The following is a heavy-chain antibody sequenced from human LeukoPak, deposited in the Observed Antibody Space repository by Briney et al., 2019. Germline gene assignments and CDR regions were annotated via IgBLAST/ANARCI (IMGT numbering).Heavy chain of an antibody. Sequence: GESLKISCKGSGYSFTNYWIGWVRQMPGKGLDWMGIIFPRDSDTRYSPSFQGQVTTSADKSISTAYLQWNSLKASDTAMYYCARASWQLIQPYYFDYWGQGTLVTVSS. CDR3: ARASWQLIQPYYFDY. J-gene: IGHJ4*02. CDR2: IFPRDSDT. CDR1: GYSFTNYW. V-gene: IGHV5-51*01. D-gene: IGHD6-13*01.